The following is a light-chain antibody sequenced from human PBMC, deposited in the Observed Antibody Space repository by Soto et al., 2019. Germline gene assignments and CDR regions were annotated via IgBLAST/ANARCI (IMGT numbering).Light chain of an antibody. V-gene: IGLV2-14*01. CDR3: SSYTSSSTLVV. CDR2: DVS. CDR1: SSDVGGYNY. J-gene: IGLJ2*01. Sequence: QSALTQPASVSGSPGQSITISCTGTSSDVGGYNYVSWYQQHPGKAPKLMIYDVSNRPSGVSNRFSGSKSGNTASLTISGLQAEDEADYSCSSYTSSSTLVVFGGVTKLTVL.